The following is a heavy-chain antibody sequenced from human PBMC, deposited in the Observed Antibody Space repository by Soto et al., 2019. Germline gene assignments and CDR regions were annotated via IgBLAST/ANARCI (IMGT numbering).Heavy chain of an antibody. CDR2: ISYNGGNN. CDR3: XXXXXXXXXXXXXX. CDR1: GFTFSNYG. J-gene: IGHJ4*02. V-gene: IGHV3-30*03. Sequence: QVQLVESGGGVVQPGRSLRLSCAASGFTFSNYGMQWVRQAPGKGLEWVAVISYNGGNNSYADSVKGRFSISRDNSKNXXXXXXXXXXXXXXXXXXXXXXXXXXXXXXXXXWGQGTLV.